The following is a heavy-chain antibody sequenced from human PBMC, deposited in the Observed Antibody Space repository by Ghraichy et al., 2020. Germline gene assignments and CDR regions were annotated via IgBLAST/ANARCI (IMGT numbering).Heavy chain of an antibody. CDR3: ARDSSGWYFDY. J-gene: IGHJ4*02. CDR2: VHYSGST. D-gene: IGHD6-19*01. CDR1: GDSVSSGSYY. V-gene: IGHV4-61*01. Sequence: SETLSLTCTVSGDSVSSGSYYWSWIRQPPGKGLEWIGYVHYSGSTNYNPSLKSRVTISVDTSKNQFSLKLSSVTAADTAVYYCARDSSGWYFDYWGQGTLVT.